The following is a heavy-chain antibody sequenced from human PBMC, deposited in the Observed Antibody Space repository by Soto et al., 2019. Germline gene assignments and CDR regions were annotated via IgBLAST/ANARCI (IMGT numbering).Heavy chain of an antibody. D-gene: IGHD6-13*01. J-gene: IGHJ4*02. CDR3: ARGPRPRAAAGYYYFDY. V-gene: IGHV4-34*01. CDR1: GFTFSISW. CDR2: INHSGST. Sequence: LRLSCAASGFTFSISWMSWIRQAPEKGLEWIGEINHSGSTNYNPSLKSRVTISVDTSKNQFSLKLSSVTAADTAVYYCARGPRPRAAAGYYYFDYWGQGTLVTVSS.